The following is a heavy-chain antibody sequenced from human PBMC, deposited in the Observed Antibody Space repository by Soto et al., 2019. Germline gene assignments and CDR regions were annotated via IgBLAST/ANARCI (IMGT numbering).Heavy chain of an antibody. J-gene: IGHJ6*04. V-gene: IGHV3-66*01. CDR1: GFTVSSNY. CDR3: ARDRLQKGLED. Sequence: PGGSLRLSCAASGFTVSSNYMSWVRQAPWKGLEWVSVIYSGGSTYYADSVKGRFTISRDNSKNTLYLQMNSLRAEDTAVYYCARDRLQKGLEDWGKGTTVTVSS. CDR2: IYSGGST.